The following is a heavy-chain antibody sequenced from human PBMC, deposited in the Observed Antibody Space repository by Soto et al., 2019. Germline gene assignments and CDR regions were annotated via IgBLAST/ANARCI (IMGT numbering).Heavy chain of an antibody. CDR2: ISYDGSNK. V-gene: IGHV3-30-3*01. CDR3: ARDPLAYSSGWHGNNYYYYGMDV. Sequence: GGSLRLSCAASGFTFSSCAMHWVRQAPGKGLEWVAVISYDGSNKYYADSVKGRFTISRDNSKNTLYLQMNSLRAEDTAVYYCARDPLAYSSGWHGNNYYYYGMDVWGQGTTVTVSS. CDR1: GFTFSSCA. J-gene: IGHJ6*02. D-gene: IGHD6-19*01.